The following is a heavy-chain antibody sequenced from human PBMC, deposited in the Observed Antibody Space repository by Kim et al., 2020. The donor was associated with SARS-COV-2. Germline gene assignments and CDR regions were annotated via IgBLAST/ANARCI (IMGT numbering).Heavy chain of an antibody. D-gene: IGHD3-22*01. CDR1: GFTFSSYA. CDR2: FSGSGGCT. V-gene: IGHV3-23*01. Sequence: GGSLRLSCAASGFTFSSYAMSWVRQAPGKGLEWVSAFSGSGGCTYYADSVKGRFTISRDNSKNTLYLQMNSLRAEDTAVYYCAKWLYYYDSSGYSYYFDYWGQGPLVTVSS. J-gene: IGHJ4*02. CDR3: AKWLYYYDSSGYSYYFDY.